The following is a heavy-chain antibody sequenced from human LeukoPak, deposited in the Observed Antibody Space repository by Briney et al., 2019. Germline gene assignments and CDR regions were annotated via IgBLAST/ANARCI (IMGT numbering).Heavy chain of an antibody. CDR2: ISNGGGTI. CDR1: GFTFSSYE. Sequence: GGSLRLSCAGSGFTFSSYEMNWVRQAPGKGLEWVSYISNGGGTIYYADSVKGRFTISRDNAKNSLYLQMNSLRAEDTAVYCCARERYYDTSGYDYWGQGTLVTVSS. J-gene: IGHJ4*02. D-gene: IGHD3-22*01. CDR3: ARERYYDTSGYDY. V-gene: IGHV3-48*03.